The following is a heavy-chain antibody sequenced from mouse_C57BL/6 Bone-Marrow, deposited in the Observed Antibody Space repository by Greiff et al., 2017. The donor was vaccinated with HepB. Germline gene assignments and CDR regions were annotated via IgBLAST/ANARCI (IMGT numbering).Heavy chain of an antibody. CDR3: AIWRLRRGYYFDY. Sequence: VQLQQPGAELVKPGASVKVSCKASGYTFTSYWMHWVKQRPGQGLEWIGRIHPSDSDTTYNQKFKDKATLTVDKTSSTAYMQLSSLTSEDSAVYYCAIWRLRRGYYFDYWGQGTTLTVSS. J-gene: IGHJ2*01. V-gene: IGHV1-74*01. D-gene: IGHD2-4*01. CDR2: IHPSDSDT. CDR1: GYTFTSYW.